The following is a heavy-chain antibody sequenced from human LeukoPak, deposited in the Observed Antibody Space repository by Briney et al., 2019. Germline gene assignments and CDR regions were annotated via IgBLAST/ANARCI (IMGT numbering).Heavy chain of an antibody. J-gene: IGHJ5*02. CDR1: GFTFSSYW. D-gene: IGHD6-19*01. V-gene: IGHV3-74*01. Sequence: GGSLRLSCAASGFTFSSYWMHWVRQAPGKGLVWVSRIISEGSSTSYADSVKGRFTISRDNAKNTLYLQMNSLRAEDTAVYYCARALAVAGTGGFDPWGQGTLVTVSS. CDR3: ARALAVAGTGGFDP. CDR2: IISEGSST.